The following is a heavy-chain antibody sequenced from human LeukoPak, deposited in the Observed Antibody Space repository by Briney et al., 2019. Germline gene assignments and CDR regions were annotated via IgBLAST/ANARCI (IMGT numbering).Heavy chain of an antibody. CDR3: ARDRRYCSGSSCYSGVDY. CDR1: GFTFSSYE. V-gene: IGHV3-53*01. D-gene: IGHD2-15*01. CDR2: IYSGGST. J-gene: IGHJ4*02. Sequence: AGGSLRLSCAASGFTFSSYEMNWVRQAPGKGLEWVSVIYSGGSTYYGDSVKGRFTISRDNSKNTLYLQMNSLRAEDTAVYYCARDRRYCSGSSCYSGVDYWGQGTLVTVSS.